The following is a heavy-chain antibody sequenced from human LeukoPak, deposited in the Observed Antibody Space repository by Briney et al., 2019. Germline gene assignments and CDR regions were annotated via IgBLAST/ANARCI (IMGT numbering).Heavy chain of an antibody. D-gene: IGHD3-16*01. CDR3: ARSPPDYDYVWGSYWAI. Sequence: ASAKVSCKASGGTFSSYAISWVRQAPGQGLEWMGRIIPILGIANYAQKFQGRVTITADKSTSTAYMELSSLRSEDTAVYYCARSPPDYDYVWGSYWAIWGQGTMVTVSS. CDR1: GGTFSSYA. CDR2: IIPILGIA. V-gene: IGHV1-69*04. J-gene: IGHJ3*02.